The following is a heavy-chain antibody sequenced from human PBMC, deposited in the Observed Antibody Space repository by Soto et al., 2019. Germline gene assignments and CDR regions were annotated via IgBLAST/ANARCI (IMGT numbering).Heavy chain of an antibody. D-gene: IGHD5-18*01. CDR2: IYSGGST. CDR3: ARRRDLATAIPPSYYYGMDV. Sequence: EVQLVESGGGLIQPGGSLRLSCAASGFTVSSNYMSWVRQAPGKGLEWVSVIYSGGSTYYADSVKGRFTISRDNSKNTLYLQMNSLRAEDTAVYYCARRRDLATAIPPSYYYGMDVWGQGTTVTVSS. V-gene: IGHV3-53*01. CDR1: GFTVSSNY. J-gene: IGHJ6*02.